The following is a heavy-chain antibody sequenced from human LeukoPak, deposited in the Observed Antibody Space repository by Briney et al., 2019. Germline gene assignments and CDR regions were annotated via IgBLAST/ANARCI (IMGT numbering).Heavy chain of an antibody. CDR2: VSSSGSTI. CDR1: GFTFSSYE. CDR3: ADSSGWYEDAFDI. Sequence: GGSLRLSCAASGFTFSSYEMNWVRQAPGKGLEWVSYVSSSGSTIYYADSVKGRFTTSRDNAKNSLYLQMNSLRAEDTAVYYCADSSGWYEDAFDIWGQGTMVTVSS. D-gene: IGHD6-19*01. V-gene: IGHV3-48*03. J-gene: IGHJ3*02.